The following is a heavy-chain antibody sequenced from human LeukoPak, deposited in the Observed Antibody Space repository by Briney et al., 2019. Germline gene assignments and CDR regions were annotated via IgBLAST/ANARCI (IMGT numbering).Heavy chain of an antibody. Sequence: SETLSLTCTVSGGSISSGSYYWSWIRQPAGKGLEWIGRIYTSGSTNYNPSLKSRVTISVDTSKNQFSLKLSSVTAADTAVYYCARVVPAAYSFDYWGQGTLVTVSS. CDR3: ARVVPAAYSFDY. D-gene: IGHD2-2*01. J-gene: IGHJ4*02. CDR2: IYTSGST. CDR1: GGSISSGSYY. V-gene: IGHV4-61*02.